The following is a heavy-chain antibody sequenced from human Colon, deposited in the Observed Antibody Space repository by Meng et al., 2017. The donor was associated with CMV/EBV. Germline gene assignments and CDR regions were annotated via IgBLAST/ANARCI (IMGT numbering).Heavy chain of an antibody. Sequence: GESLKISCATSGFTPKTYAINWVRQAPGKGLERVSSISGDGRSTWYADSVKGRFTVSRDNSKNTVDLHMTSLRGEDTAVYYCARVMSRAIINYYYYGMDVWGQGTTVTVSS. D-gene: IGHD3-10*01. V-gene: IGHV3-23*01. CDR2: ISGDGRST. CDR1: GFTPKTYA. CDR3: ARVMSRAIINYYYYGMDV. J-gene: IGHJ6*02.